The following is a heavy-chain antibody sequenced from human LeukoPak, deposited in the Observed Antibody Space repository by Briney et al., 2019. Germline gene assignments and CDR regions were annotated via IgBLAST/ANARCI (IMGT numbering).Heavy chain of an antibody. V-gene: IGHV4-59*01. D-gene: IGHD1-26*01. CDR2: IYYSGST. J-gene: IGHJ4*02. Sequence: SETLSLTCTVSGGSISSYYWSWIRQPPGKGLEWIGYIYYSGSTNYNPSLKSRVTISVDTSKNQFSLKLSSVTAADTAAYYCARVTRESGRRYYFDYWGQGTLVTVSS. CDR3: ARVTRESGRRYYFDY. CDR1: GGSISSYY.